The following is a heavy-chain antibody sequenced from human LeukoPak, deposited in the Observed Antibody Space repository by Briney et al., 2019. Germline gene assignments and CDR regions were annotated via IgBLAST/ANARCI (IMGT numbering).Heavy chain of an antibody. D-gene: IGHD1-26*01. V-gene: IGHV4-61*01. CDR1: GGSVSSGSYY. Sequence: PSETLSLTCTVSGGSVSSGSYYWSWIRQPPGKGLEWIGYIYYSGSTNYNPSLKSRVTISVDTSKNQFSLKLSSVTAADTAVYYCARVVQWELLPFDIWGQGTMVTVSS. CDR3: ARVVQWELLPFDI. J-gene: IGHJ3*02. CDR2: IYYSGST.